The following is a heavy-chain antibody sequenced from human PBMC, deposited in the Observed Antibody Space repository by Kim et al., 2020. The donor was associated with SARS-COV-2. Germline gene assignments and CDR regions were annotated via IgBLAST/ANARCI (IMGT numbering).Heavy chain of an antibody. CDR2: IKRDGSEK. J-gene: IGHJ4*02. CDR3: AGTPRF. V-gene: IGHV3-7*01. CDR1: GFTFSDYW. Sequence: GWSLRLSCAASGFTFSDYWMSWVRQAPGKGLEWVASIKRDGSEKYYVESVKGRFTVSRDNAKNSLYLQMNSLRAEDTALYYCAGTPRFWGQGTLVTVSS.